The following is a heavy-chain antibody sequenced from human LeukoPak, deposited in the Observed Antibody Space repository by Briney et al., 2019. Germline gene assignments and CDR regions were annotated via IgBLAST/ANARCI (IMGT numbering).Heavy chain of an antibody. D-gene: IGHD4-17*01. Sequence: SVKLSCKASGYTFTSYAMNWVRQAPGQGLEWMGGIIPIFGTANYAQKFQGRVTITADESTSTAYMELSSLRSEDTAVYYCARHGDYVYYYYGMDVWGQGTTVTVSS. CDR3: ARHGDYVYYYYGMDV. J-gene: IGHJ6*02. CDR1: GYTFTSYA. CDR2: IIPIFGTA. V-gene: IGHV1-69*13.